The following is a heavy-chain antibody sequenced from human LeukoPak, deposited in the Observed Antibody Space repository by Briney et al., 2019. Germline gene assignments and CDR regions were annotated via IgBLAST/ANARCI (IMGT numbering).Heavy chain of an antibody. CDR2: ISSSSSYI. CDR3: ARERAARSVPYFDH. V-gene: IGHV3-21*01. CDR1: GFTFSSYS. D-gene: IGHD6-6*01. J-gene: IGHJ4*02. Sequence: KSGGSLRLSCAASGFTFSSYSMNWVRQAPGKGLEWVSSISSSSSYIYYADSVKGRFTISRDNAKNSLYLQMNSLRAEDTAVYYCARERAARSVPYFDHWGQGTLVTVSS.